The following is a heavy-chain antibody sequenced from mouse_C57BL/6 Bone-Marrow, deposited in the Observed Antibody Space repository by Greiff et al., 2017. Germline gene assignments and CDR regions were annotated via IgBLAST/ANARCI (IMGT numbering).Heavy chain of an antibody. V-gene: IGHV2-9-1*01. CDR2: IWTGGGT. J-gene: IGHJ1*03. CDR3: ARECITTVVGGYFDV. D-gene: IGHD1-1*01. Sequence: VHLVESGPGLVAPSQSLSITCTVSGFSLTSYAISWVRQPPGKGLEWLGVIWTGGGTNYNSALKSRLSISKDNSKSQVFLKMNSLQTDDTARYXCARECITTVVGGYFDVWGTGTTVTVSS. CDR1: GFSLTSYA.